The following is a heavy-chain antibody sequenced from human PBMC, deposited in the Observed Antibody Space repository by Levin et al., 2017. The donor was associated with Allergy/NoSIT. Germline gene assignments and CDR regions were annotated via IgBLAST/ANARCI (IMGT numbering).Heavy chain of an antibody. Sequence: PGGSLRLSCAASGFSVSSYWMDWVRQAPGKGLVWVSRIHSDGSYTTYADSVKGRFTISRDNAKNTLHLQMNSLRVEDTAVYYCARHADSGSAHWGQGTLVTVSS. V-gene: IGHV3-74*03. J-gene: IGHJ4*02. CDR1: GFSVSSYW. CDR2: IHSDGSYT. D-gene: IGHD1-26*01. CDR3: ARHADSGSAH.